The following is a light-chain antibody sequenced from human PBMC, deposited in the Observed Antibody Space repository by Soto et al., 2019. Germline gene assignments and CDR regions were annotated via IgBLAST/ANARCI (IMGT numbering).Light chain of an antibody. J-gene: IGLJ2*01. V-gene: IGLV2-14*01. CDR2: EVS. CDR3: SSYASSSTPVL. Sequence: QSALTQPASVSGSPGQSITISCTGTSSDVGGYDSVSWYQQYPGHAPKLMIYEVSDRPSGVSNRFSGSKSGNTASLTISGLQPEDDADYYCSSYASSSTPVLFGGGTKVTVL. CDR1: SSDVGGYDS.